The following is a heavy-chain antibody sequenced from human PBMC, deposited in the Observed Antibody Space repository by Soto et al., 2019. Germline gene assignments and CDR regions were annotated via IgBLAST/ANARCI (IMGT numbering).Heavy chain of an antibody. CDR1: GYTFSSYG. J-gene: IGHJ5*02. Sequence: QVHLVQSGAEVKKPGASVKVSCKASGYTFSSYGITWVRQAPGQGLEWMGWINGDNGKTIYGQKLQGRVTMTTDTSTSTAYREVRSLRSDDTAVYYCARDLAWGSGRDVVSEDWLDPWGQGTLVTFSS. D-gene: IGHD3-10*01. CDR2: INGDNGKT. V-gene: IGHV1-18*01. CDR3: ARDLAWGSGRDVVSEDWLDP.